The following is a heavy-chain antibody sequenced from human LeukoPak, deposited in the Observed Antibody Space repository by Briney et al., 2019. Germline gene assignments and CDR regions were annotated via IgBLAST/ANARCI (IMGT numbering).Heavy chain of an antibody. V-gene: IGHV1-18*01. CDR3: ARGVGQLLKYNWFDP. D-gene: IGHD2-2*01. Sequence: GASVKVSCKASGYTFTRYGISWVGQAPGQGLGGMGWISAYNGSTNYAQKLQGRVTMTTDTSTSTAYMELRSLRSDDTAVYYCARGVGQLLKYNWFDPWGQGTLVTVSS. J-gene: IGHJ5*02. CDR1: GYTFTRYG. CDR2: ISAYNGST.